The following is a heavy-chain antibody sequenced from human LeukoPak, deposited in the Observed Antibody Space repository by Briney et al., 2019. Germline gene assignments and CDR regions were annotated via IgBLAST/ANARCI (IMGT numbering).Heavy chain of an antibody. CDR2: IYCSGST. CDR1: GGSFSGYY. CDR3: ARRLALGTYDY. J-gene: IGHJ4*02. V-gene: IGHV4-34*01. D-gene: IGHD1-26*01. Sequence: PSETLSLTCAVYGGSFSGYYWSWIRQPPGKGLEWIGTIYCSGSTYYNPSLKSRVTISVDTSKNQFSLKLSSVTAADTAVYYCARRLALGTYDYWGQGTLATVSS.